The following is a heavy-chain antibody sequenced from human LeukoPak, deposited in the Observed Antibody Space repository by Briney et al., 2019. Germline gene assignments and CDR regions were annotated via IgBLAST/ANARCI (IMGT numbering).Heavy chain of an antibody. Sequence: SETLSLTCTDSGGSISSYYWSWIRQPPGKGVEWIGYIYYSGSTNYNPSLKSRVTISVDTSKNQFSLKLSSVTAADTAVYYCARATYSSGWGTSDYWGQGTLVTVSS. CDR2: IYYSGST. CDR1: GGSISSYY. CDR3: ARATYSSGWGTSDY. J-gene: IGHJ4*02. D-gene: IGHD6-19*01. V-gene: IGHV4-59*01.